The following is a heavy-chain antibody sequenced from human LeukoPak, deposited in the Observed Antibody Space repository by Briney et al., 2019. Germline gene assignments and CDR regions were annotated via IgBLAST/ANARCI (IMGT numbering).Heavy chain of an antibody. CDR3: ARGGYSSSGYHFDY. CDR2: IYSGGTT. D-gene: IGHD6-13*01. Sequence: GGSLRLSCAASGFDFHNYVIHWVRQAPGKGLEWVSVIYSGGTTNYADSVKGRFTISRDNSKNTLFLQMKSLTAEDTAVYYCARGGYSSSGYHFDYWGQGTLVTVSS. J-gene: IGHJ4*02. CDR1: GFDFHNYV. V-gene: IGHV3-53*01.